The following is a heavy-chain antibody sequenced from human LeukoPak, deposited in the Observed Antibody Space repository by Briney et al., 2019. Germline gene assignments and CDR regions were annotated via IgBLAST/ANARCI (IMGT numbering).Heavy chain of an antibody. CDR3: ARSGEYQLLITPFDP. CDR2: INPNSGGT. Sequence: ASVKVSCKASGYTFTGYYMHWVRQAPGQGLEWMGWINPNSGGTNYAQKFQGRVTMTRDTSISTAYMELSRLRSDDTAVYYCARSGEYQLLITPFDPWGQGTLVTVSS. CDR1: GYTFTGYY. V-gene: IGHV1-2*02. J-gene: IGHJ5*02. D-gene: IGHD2-2*01.